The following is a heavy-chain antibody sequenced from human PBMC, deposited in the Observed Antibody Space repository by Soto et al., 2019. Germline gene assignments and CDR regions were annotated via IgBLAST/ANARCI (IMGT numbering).Heavy chain of an antibody. D-gene: IGHD4-4*01. V-gene: IGHV4-59*08. CDR2: IYYSGST. Sequence: SETLSLTCTVSGGSISSYYWSWIRQPPGKGLEWIGYIYYSGSTNYNPSLKSRVTISVDTSKNQFSLKLSSVTAADTAVYYCARLRRGTTLSYDVYYYYVMYVRAQRTTVPVSS. J-gene: IGHJ6*02. CDR3: ARLRRGTTLSYDVYYYYVMYV. CDR1: GGSISSYY.